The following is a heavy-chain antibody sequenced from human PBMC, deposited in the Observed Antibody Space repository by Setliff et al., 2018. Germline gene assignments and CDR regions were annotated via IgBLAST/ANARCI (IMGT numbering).Heavy chain of an antibody. Sequence: GASVKVSCKASGGTFSSYVISWVREAPGQGLEWMGGIIPMFGTNYAQKFQGRVTITADESTSTAYMELSSLRPEDTAVYYCARTCSGSGCYAGLESWGQGTPVTVSS. CDR3: ARTCSGSGCYAGLES. J-gene: IGHJ4*02. V-gene: IGHV1-69*13. CDR1: GGTFSSYV. CDR2: IIPMFGT. D-gene: IGHD2-15*01.